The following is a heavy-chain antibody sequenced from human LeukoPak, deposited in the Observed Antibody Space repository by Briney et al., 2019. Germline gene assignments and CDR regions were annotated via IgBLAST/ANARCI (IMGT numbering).Heavy chain of an antibody. V-gene: IGHV3-53*01. CDR3: ARDFNYGSGSNYYYYMDV. Sequence: GGSLRLSCVASGFTVSSNYMSWVRQAPGKGLEWVSVIYSGGSTYYADSVKGRFTISRDNSKNTLYLQMNSLRAEDTAVYYCARDFNYGSGSNYYYYMDVWGKGTTVTVSS. J-gene: IGHJ6*03. D-gene: IGHD3-10*01. CDR2: IYSGGST. CDR1: GFTVSSNY.